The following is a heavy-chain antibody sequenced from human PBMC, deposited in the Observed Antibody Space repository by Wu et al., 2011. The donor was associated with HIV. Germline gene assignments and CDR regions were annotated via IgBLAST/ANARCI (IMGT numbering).Heavy chain of an antibody. CDR3: ARRSGDFWSGYQLEYFQH. J-gene: IGHJ1*01. D-gene: IGHD3-3*01. CDR1: GYTFTSYG. Sequence: QVQLVQSGAEVKKPGASVKVSCKASGYTFTSYGISWVRQAPGQGLGWMGWISAYNGDTNYAQKLQGRVTMTTDTSTSTAYMELRSLRSDDTAVYYCARRSGDFWSGYQLEYFQHWGQGTLVTVSS. CDR2: ISAYNGDT. V-gene: IGHV1-18*01.